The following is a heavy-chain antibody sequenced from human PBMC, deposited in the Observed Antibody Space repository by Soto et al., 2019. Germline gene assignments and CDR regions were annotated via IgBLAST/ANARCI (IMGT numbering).Heavy chain of an antibody. Sequence: ASVKVSCKASGYTFTGYYMHWVRQAPGQGLEWMGWINPNSGGTNYAQKFQGRVTMTRDTSISTAYMELSRLRSDDTAVYYCARDSPYGDYPISDYFDYWGQGTLVIVSS. D-gene: IGHD4-17*01. CDR2: INPNSGGT. V-gene: IGHV1-2*02. J-gene: IGHJ4*02. CDR3: ARDSPYGDYPISDYFDY. CDR1: GYTFTGYY.